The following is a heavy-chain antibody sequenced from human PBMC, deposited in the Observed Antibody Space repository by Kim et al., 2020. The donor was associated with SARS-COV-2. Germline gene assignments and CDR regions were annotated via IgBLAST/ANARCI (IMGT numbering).Heavy chain of an antibody. D-gene: IGHD6-19*01. J-gene: IGHJ4*02. CDR3: ARDRRIAVADTLDY. V-gene: IGHV3-30*07. Sequence: DSVKGRFTISRDTFKNILYLQMNNLGVEDTALYYCARDRRIAVADTLDYWGQGTLVSVSS.